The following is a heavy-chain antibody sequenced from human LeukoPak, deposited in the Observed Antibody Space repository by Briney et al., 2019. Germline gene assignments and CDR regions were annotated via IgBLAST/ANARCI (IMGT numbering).Heavy chain of an antibody. Sequence: PSETLSLTCTVSGGSISSYYWSWIRQPPGKGLEWIGYIYYSGSTNYNPSLKSRVTISVGTSKNQFSLKLSSVTAADTAVYYCARLCSGGSCYSPDAFDIWGQGTMVTVSS. CDR1: GGSISSYY. CDR2: IYYSGST. D-gene: IGHD2-15*01. J-gene: IGHJ3*02. CDR3: ARLCSGGSCYSPDAFDI. V-gene: IGHV4-59*08.